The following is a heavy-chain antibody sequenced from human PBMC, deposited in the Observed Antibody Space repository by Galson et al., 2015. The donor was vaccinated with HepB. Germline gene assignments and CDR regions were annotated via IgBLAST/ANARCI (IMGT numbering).Heavy chain of an antibody. J-gene: IGHJ2*01. CDR1: GFTFSSYA. CDR3: ARAPDYGGNSAWGYFDL. V-gene: IGHV3-30*04. D-gene: IGHD4-23*01. Sequence: SLRLSCAASGFTFSSYAMHWVRQAPGKGLEWVAVISYDGSNKYYADSVKGRFTISRDNSKNTLYLQMNSLRAEDTAVYYCARAPDYGGNSAWGYFDLWGRGTLVTVSS. CDR2: ISYDGSNK.